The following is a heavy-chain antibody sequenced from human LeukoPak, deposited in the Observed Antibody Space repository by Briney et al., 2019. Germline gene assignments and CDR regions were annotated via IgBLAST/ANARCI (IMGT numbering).Heavy chain of an antibody. CDR2: IYYSGST. D-gene: IGHD1-26*01. Sequence: SETLSLTCTVSGGSISSSSYYWGWIRQPPGKGLEWIGSIYYSGSTYYNPSLKSRVTISVDTSKNQFSLKLSSVTAADTAVYYCARANNGSYPNFDYWGQGTLVTVSS. CDR1: GGSISSSSYY. V-gene: IGHV4-39*07. J-gene: IGHJ4*02. CDR3: ARANNGSYPNFDY.